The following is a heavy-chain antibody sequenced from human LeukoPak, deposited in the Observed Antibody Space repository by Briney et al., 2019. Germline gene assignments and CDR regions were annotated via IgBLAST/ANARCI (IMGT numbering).Heavy chain of an antibody. CDR2: INPNSGGT. CDR1: GYTFTGYY. D-gene: IGHD1-14*01. Sequence: GASVKVSCKTSGYTFTGYYMHWVRQAPRQGLEWMGWINPNSGGTNYAQKFQGRVTMTRDTSISTAYMELSRLRSDDTAVYYCARFKTRVNRYFDYWGQGTLVTVSS. CDR3: ARFKTRVNRYFDY. J-gene: IGHJ4*02. V-gene: IGHV1-2*02.